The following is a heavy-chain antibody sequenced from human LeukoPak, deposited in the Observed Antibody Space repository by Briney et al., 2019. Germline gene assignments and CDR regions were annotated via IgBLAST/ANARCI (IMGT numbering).Heavy chain of an antibody. J-gene: IGHJ5*02. D-gene: IGHD3-22*01. CDR3: AKAPEGYYDSSGSP. CDR2: ISSSSSTI. Sequence: TGGSLRLSCAASGFTFSDYYMSWIRQAPGKGLEWVSYISSSSSTIYYADSVKGRFTISRDNAKNSLYLQMNSLRAEDTAVYYCAKAPEGYYDSSGSPWGQGTLVTVSS. V-gene: IGHV3-11*04. CDR1: GFTFSDYY.